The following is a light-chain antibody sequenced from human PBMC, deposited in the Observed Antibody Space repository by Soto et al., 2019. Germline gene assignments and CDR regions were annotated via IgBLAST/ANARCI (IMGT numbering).Light chain of an antibody. Sequence: QSVLTQPPSVSAAPGQKVTISCSGSSSNIGNNYVSWYQHLPGTAPKLLIYDDNERPSVIPDRFSGSKSGTSATLAITGLQTGDEADYYCGTWDSSLSVVVFGGGTKVTVL. J-gene: IGLJ3*02. CDR2: DDN. CDR1: SSNIGNNY. CDR3: GTWDSSLSVVV. V-gene: IGLV1-51*01.